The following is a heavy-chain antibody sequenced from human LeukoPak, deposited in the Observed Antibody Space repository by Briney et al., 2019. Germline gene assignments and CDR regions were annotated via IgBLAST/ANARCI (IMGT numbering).Heavy chain of an antibody. CDR3: ARAGGWCSGGSCYTLSAFDY. J-gene: IGHJ4*02. Sequence: SVKVSCKASGGTFSSYAISWVRQAPGQGLEWMGGIIPIFGTANYAQKFQGRVTITADKSTSTAYMELSSLRSEDTAVYYCARAGGWCSGGSCYTLSAFDYWGQGTLVTVSS. D-gene: IGHD2-15*01. V-gene: IGHV1-69*06. CDR1: GGTFSSYA. CDR2: IIPIFGTA.